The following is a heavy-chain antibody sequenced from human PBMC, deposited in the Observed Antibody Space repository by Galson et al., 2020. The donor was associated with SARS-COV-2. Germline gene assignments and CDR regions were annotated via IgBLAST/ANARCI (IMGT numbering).Heavy chain of an antibody. J-gene: IGHJ6*02. D-gene: IGHD3-22*01. CDR1: GFPFSSYE. Sequence: GGSLRLSCAASGFPFSSYEMNWVRQAPGKGLEWVSYISSSGSTIYYADSVKGRFTISRDNAKNSLYLQMNSLRAEVRAVYYCARDQPDTNYYYGVDVWGQGTTVTVSS. CDR3: ARDQPDTNYYYGVDV. V-gene: IGHV3-48*03. CDR2: ISSSGSTI.